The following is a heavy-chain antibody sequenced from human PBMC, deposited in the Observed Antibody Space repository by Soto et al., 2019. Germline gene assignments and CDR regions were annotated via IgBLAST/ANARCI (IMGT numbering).Heavy chain of an antibody. J-gene: IGHJ4*02. CDR2: ISYDGSNK. CDR1: GFTFSSYG. CDR3: AKDRPSYSSSWHDFDY. D-gene: IGHD6-13*01. Sequence: PGGSLRLSCAASGFTFSSYGMHWVRQAPGKGLEWVAVISYDGSNKYYADSVKGRFTISRDNSKNTLYLQMNSLRAEDTAVYYCAKDRPSYSSSWHDFDYWGQGTLVTVSS. V-gene: IGHV3-30*18.